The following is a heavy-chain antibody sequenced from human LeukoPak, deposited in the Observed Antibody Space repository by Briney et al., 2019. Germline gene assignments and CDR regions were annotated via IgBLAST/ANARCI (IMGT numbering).Heavy chain of an antibody. J-gene: IGHJ4*02. D-gene: IGHD3-9*01. CDR3: ARVGRGYDILTGYDYYFDY. CDR2: IIPIFGTA. V-gene: IGHV1-69*13. Sequence: GASVKVSCKASGGTFSSYAISWVRQAPGQGLEWMGGIIPIFGTANYAQKFQGRVTITADESTSTAYMELSSLRSEDTAVYYCARVGRGYDILTGYDYYFDYWGQGTLVTVSS. CDR1: GGTFSSYA.